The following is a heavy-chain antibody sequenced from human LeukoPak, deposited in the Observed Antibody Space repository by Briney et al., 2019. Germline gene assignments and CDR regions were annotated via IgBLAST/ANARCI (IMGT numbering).Heavy chain of an antibody. CDR3: ARDEKGAFDI. V-gene: IGHV3-21*01. Sequence: GGSLRLSCAASGFTFSSHTMNWVRQAPGKGLEWVSSISSSGSYIYYADSVRGRFTISRDNAKNSLYLQMNSLRAEDTAVFYCARDEKGAFDIWGQGTMVTVSS. CDR2: ISSSGSYI. J-gene: IGHJ3*02. CDR1: GFTFSSHT.